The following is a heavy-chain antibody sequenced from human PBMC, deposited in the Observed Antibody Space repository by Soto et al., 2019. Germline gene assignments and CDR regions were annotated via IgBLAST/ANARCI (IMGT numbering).Heavy chain of an antibody. D-gene: IGHD1-26*01. V-gene: IGHV4-59*08. J-gene: IGHJ4*02. CDR2: IYYSGST. Sequence: SENLSLTCTVSGGSISSYYWSWIRQPPGKGLEWIGYIYYSGSTNYNPSLKSRVTISVDTSKNQFSLKLSSVTAADTAVYYCARGVGANRLFHYWGQGPLVTVSS. CDR1: GGSISSYY. CDR3: ARGVGANRLFHY.